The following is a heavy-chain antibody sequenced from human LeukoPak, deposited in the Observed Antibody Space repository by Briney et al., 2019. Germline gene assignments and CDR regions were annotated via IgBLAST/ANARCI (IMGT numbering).Heavy chain of an antibody. Sequence: PGGSLRLTCAASGFTFSSYWMSWVRQAPGKGLEWVANIRQDGGEIYYLDSVKGRFTISRDNAKNSLYLQMNSLTAEDTAVYYCAKDRQWLGRYFDYWGQGTLVTVSS. CDR1: GFTFSSYW. J-gene: IGHJ4*02. V-gene: IGHV3-7*03. D-gene: IGHD6-19*01. CDR3: AKDRQWLGRYFDY. CDR2: IRQDGGEI.